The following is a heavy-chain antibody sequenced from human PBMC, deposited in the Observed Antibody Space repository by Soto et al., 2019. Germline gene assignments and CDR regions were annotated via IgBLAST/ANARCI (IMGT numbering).Heavy chain of an antibody. CDR1: GYTFTTSG. J-gene: IGHJ6*02. D-gene: IGHD1-26*01. Sequence: QVQLVQSGPEVKKPGASVKVSCEASGYTFTTSGISWVRQAPGQGLEWMGWISTYDGDTNSAQKFQGRDTMTADTSTGTAYMELMSLKSDDTAVYYCARQGSWPYYYYGLDVWGQGTTVTVSS. CDR3: ARQGSWPYYYYGLDV. V-gene: IGHV1-18*01. CDR2: ISTYDGDT.